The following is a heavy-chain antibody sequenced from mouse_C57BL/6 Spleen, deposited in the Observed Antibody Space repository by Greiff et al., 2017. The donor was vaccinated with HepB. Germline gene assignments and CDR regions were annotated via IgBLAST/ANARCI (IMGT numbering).Heavy chain of an antibody. Sequence: EVQLQQSGAELVRPGASVKLSCTASGFNIKDDYMHWVKQRPEQGLEWIGWIDPENGDTEYASKFQGKATITADTSSNTAYLQLSSLTSEDTAVYYGTTLIYYGNPWFAYGGQGTLVTVSA. CDR3: TTLIYYGNPWFAY. CDR1: GFNIKDDY. CDR2: IDPENGDT. V-gene: IGHV14-4*01. J-gene: IGHJ3*01. D-gene: IGHD2-1*01.